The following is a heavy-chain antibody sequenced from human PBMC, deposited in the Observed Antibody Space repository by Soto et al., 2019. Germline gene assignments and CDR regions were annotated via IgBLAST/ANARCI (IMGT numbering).Heavy chain of an antibody. CDR3: AREYSSGYSVYYYYGLDV. CDR2: IWYDGSNK. D-gene: IGHD3-22*01. Sequence: PGGSLRLSCAASGLTFSSYGMHWVRQAPGKGLEWVAVIWYDGSNKYYADSVKGRFTISRDNSKNTLYLQMNSLRAEDTAVYYCAREYSSGYSVYYYYGLDVWGQGTTVTVSS. J-gene: IGHJ6*02. V-gene: IGHV3-33*01. CDR1: GLTFSSYG.